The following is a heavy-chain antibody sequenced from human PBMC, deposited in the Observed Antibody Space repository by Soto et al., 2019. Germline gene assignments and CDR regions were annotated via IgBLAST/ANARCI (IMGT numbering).Heavy chain of an antibody. V-gene: IGHV1-69*13. Sequence: GASVKVSCKASGGTFSSYAISWVRQAPGQGLEWMGGIIPIFGTANYAQKFQGRVTITADGSTSTAYMELSSLRSEDTAVYYCARKSTITWGGYYYGMDVWGQGTTVTVSS. CDR2: IIPIFGTA. CDR3: ARKSTITWGGYYYGMDV. CDR1: GGTFSSYA. J-gene: IGHJ6*02. D-gene: IGHD5-12*01.